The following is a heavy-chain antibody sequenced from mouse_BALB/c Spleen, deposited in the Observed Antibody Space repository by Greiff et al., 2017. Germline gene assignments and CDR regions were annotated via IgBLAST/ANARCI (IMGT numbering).Heavy chain of an antibody. D-gene: IGHD2-4*01. CDR2: ILPGSGST. Sequence: VQLQQSGAQLMKPGASVKISCKATGYTFSSYWIEWVKQRPGHGLEWIGEILPGSGSTNYNEKFKGKATFTADTSSNTAYMQLSSLTSEDSAVYYCARLGSTMITEGYYWGQGTTLTVSS. V-gene: IGHV1-9*01. CDR1: GYTFSSYW. J-gene: IGHJ2*01. CDR3: ARLGSTMITEGYY.